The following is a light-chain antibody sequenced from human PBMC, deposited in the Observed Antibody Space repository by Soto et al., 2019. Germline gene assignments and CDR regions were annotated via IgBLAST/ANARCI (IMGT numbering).Light chain of an antibody. J-gene: IGLJ1*01. CDR1: GTNYD. CDR2: GNS. CDR3: QSYDSSQNVYYV. Sequence: QSVLTQPPSVSGAPGQRVTISCTLSGTNYDVRWYKQLPGSAPKVLIYGNSNRPSGVPDRFSGSKSGTSASLAITGLQAGDEDEYYCQSYDSSQNVYYVFGKGTKFTV. V-gene: IGLV1-40*01.